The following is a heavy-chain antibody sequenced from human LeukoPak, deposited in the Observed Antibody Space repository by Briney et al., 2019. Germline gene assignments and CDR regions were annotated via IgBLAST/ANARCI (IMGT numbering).Heavy chain of an antibody. D-gene: IGHD3-10*01. Sequence: AGGSLRLSCAASGFTFSSYWMHWVRQAPGKGLVWVSRINSDGSSTSYADSVKGRFTISRDNARNTLYLQMNSLRAEDTAVYYCARGPHRITMVRGAIIAVEVSLDYWGQGTLVTVSS. CDR2: INSDGSST. CDR1: GFTFSSYW. CDR3: ARGPHRITMVRGAIIAVEVSLDY. V-gene: IGHV3-74*01. J-gene: IGHJ4*02.